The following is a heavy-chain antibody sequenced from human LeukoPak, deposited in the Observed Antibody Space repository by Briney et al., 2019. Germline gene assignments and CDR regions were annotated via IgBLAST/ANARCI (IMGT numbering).Heavy chain of an antibody. CDR2: INTDNGDT. CDR1: GYTFTNYG. Sequence: ASGKVSCKASGYTFTNYGISWVRQAPGQGLEWMGWINTDNGDTNYAQKLQGRVTMTTDTSTSTAYMELRSLRSDDTAVYYCARKAVLRGYFDFWGQGTLVTVSS. CDR3: ARKAVLRGYFDF. V-gene: IGHV1-18*01. D-gene: IGHD3-3*01. J-gene: IGHJ4*02.